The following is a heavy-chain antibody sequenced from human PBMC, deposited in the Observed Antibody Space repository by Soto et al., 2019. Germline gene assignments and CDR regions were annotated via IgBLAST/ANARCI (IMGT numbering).Heavy chain of an antibody. CDR3: ARHPAMTTVTLAY. V-gene: IGHV4-39*01. CDR1: GGSISSSNYY. CDR2: IYYSGST. D-gene: IGHD4-17*01. J-gene: IGHJ4*02. Sequence: SETLSLTCTVSGGSISSSNYYWGWIRQPPGKGLEWIGSIYYSGSTYYSPYLKSRVSISVDTSKNQFSLNLSSVTAADTAVYYCARHPAMTTVTLAYWGQGTLVTVSS.